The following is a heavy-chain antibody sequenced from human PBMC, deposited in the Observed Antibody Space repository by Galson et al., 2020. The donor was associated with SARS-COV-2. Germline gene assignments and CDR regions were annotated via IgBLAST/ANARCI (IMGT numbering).Heavy chain of an antibody. J-gene: IGHJ4*02. D-gene: IGHD3-22*01. CDR1: GFTFSTYA. V-gene: IGHV3-23*01. CDR2: ISGSGDST. Sequence: GESLKISCAASGFTFSTYAMTWVRQAPGKGLEWVSVISGSGDSTYYADSVTVRFTISRDNSKKTVYLQMNSLRAEDTAVYYCAPQGIVVPGLGYWGQGTLVTVSS. CDR3: APQGIVVPGLGY.